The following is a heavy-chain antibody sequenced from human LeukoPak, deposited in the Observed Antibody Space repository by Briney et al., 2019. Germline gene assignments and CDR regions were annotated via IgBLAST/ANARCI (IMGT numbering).Heavy chain of an antibody. CDR3: ARGITLSGHFDY. J-gene: IGHJ4*02. V-gene: IGHV4-39*01. CDR2: IYYYGST. D-gene: IGHD1-14*01. Sequence: PSETLSLTCTVSGDSISSSSYHWGWIRQPPGKGLEWIGSIYYYGSTYYNPSLKSRVTISVDASKNQFSLNLSSLTAADTAVYYCARGITLSGHFDYWGQEALVTVSS. CDR1: GDSISSSSYH.